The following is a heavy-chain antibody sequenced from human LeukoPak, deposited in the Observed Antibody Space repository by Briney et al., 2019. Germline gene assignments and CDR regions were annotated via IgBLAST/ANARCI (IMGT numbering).Heavy chain of an antibody. CDR2: IKQDGSEK. J-gene: IGHJ4*02. CDR3: ARERSPYYHCTGYDY. V-gene: IGHV3-7*03. CDR1: GFTFSSYW. D-gene: IGHD3-22*01. Sequence: GGSLRLSCAASGFTFSSYWMSWVRQAPGKGLEWVANIKQDGSEKYYVDSVKGRFTISRDNAKNSLYLQMNSLRAEDTAVYYCARERSPYYHCTGYDYWGKGTLFTVSS.